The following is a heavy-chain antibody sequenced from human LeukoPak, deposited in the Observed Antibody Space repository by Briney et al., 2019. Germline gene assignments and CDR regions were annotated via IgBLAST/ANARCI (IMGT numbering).Heavy chain of an antibody. J-gene: IGHJ3*02. D-gene: IGHD5-12*01. CDR3: AAGTPNIVAHDAFDI. Sequence: ASVKVSCKASGFTFTSSAMQWVRQARGQRLEWIGWIVVGSGNTNYAQKFQERVTITRDMSTSTAYMELSSLRSEDTAVYYCAAGTPNIVAHDAFDIWGQGTMVIVSS. V-gene: IGHV1-58*02. CDR1: GFTFTSSA. CDR2: IVVGSGNT.